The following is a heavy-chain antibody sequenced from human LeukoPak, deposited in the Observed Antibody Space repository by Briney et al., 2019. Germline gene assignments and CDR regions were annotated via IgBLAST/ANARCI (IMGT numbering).Heavy chain of an antibody. CDR1: GGSFSGYY. J-gene: IGHJ4*02. CDR3: AGRWVRGVWEDPEGYFDY. Sequence: PSETLSLTCAVYGGSFSGYYWSWIRQPPGKGLEWIGEINHSGSTNYNPSLKSRVTISVDTSKNQFSLKLSSVTAADTAVYYRAGRWVRGVWEDPEGYFDYWGQGTLVTVSS. V-gene: IGHV4-34*01. CDR2: INHSGST. D-gene: IGHD3-10*01.